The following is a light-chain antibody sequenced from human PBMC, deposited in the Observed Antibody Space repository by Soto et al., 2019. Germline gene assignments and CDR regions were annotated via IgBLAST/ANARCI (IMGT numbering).Light chain of an antibody. Sequence: EIVLTQSPGTLSLSPGARATLSCRASQSVSSSYLACYKQKPGQAPRLLIYGASSRATGIPDRFSGSVSGTNFTLTISRLEPEDFAVDYGQQYGSSPWTLGQGTKVEI. J-gene: IGKJ1*01. V-gene: IGKV3-20*01. CDR3: QQYGSSPWT. CDR2: GAS. CDR1: QSVSSSY.